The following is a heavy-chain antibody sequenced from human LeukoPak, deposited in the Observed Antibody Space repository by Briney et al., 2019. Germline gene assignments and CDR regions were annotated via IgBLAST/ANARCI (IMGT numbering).Heavy chain of an antibody. Sequence: PSETLSLTCAVYGGSFSGYYWSWIRQPPGKGLEWIGEINHSGSTNYNPSLKSRVTISVDTSKNQFSLELSSVTAADTAVYYCARFIHWGQGTLVTVSS. J-gene: IGHJ4*02. CDR2: INHSGST. V-gene: IGHV4-34*01. D-gene: IGHD2-21*01. CDR3: ARFIH. CDR1: GGSFSGYY.